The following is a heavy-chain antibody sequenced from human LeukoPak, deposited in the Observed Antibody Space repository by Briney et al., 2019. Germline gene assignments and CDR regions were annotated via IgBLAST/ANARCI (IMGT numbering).Heavy chain of an antibody. Sequence: GGSLRLSCAASGFTFSNAWMSWVRQAPGKGLEWVGRIISKTDGGTTDYAAPVKGRFTISRDDSKNTLYLQMNSLKTEDTAVYYCTSEGDWGQGTLVTVSS. CDR3: TSEGD. D-gene: IGHD3-16*01. J-gene: IGHJ4*02. CDR1: GFTFSNAW. CDR2: IISKTDGGTT. V-gene: IGHV3-15*01.